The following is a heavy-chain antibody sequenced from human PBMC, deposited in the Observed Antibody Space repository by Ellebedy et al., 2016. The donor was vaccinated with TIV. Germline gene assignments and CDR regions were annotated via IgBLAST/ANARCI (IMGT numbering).Heavy chain of an antibody. CDR2: ISHDGRNK. J-gene: IGHJ4*02. D-gene: IGHD6-19*01. V-gene: IGHV3-30*04. CDR3: ATPPGIVVY. Sequence: PGGSLRLSCAASGFTFNIFDMHWVRQAPGEGLEWVAVISHDGRNKYYADSVKGRFTISRDNSKNTLDLQMNSLRAEDTAVYYCATPPGIVVYWGQGTLVTVSS. CDR1: GFTFNIFD.